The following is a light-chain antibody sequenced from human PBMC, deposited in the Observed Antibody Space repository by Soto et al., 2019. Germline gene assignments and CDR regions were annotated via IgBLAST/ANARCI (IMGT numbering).Light chain of an antibody. CDR1: QSVSSSY. Sequence: EIVLTQSPGTLSLSPGERATLSCRASQSVSSSYLAWDQQKPGQAPRLLIYGAASRATGIPDRFSGSGSVTDFTLTISRLEPEDFAVYYCQQYGSSLLTFGGGTKVDIK. CDR2: GAA. V-gene: IGKV3-20*01. J-gene: IGKJ4*01. CDR3: QQYGSSLLT.